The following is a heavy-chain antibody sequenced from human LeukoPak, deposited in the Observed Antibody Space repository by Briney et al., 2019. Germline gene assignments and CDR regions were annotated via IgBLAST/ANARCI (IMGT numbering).Heavy chain of an antibody. D-gene: IGHD3-3*01. CDR3: ARGVTYYDFWSGYAFDY. Sequence: ASVKVSCKASGYTFTSYGISWVRQAPGQGLEWMGWISAYNGNTNYAQKLQGRVTMTTDTSTSTAYMELRSLRSDDTAVYYCARGVTYYDFWSGYAFDYWGQGTLVTVSS. J-gene: IGHJ4*02. CDR2: ISAYNGNT. CDR1: GYTFTSYG. V-gene: IGHV1-18*01.